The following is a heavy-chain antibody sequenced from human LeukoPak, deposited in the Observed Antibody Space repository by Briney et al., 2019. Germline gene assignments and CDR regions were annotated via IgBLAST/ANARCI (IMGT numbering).Heavy chain of an antibody. CDR1: GGSFSGYY. CDR3: ARRIAVAGYYYYYYMDV. D-gene: IGHD6-19*01. CDR2: INHSGST. J-gene: IGHJ6*03. V-gene: IGHV4-34*01. Sequence: SETLSLTCAVYGGSFSGYYWSWIRQPPGKGLEWIGEINHSGSTNYNPSLKSRVTISVDTSKNQFSLKLTSVTAADTAVYYCARRIAVAGYYYYYYMDVWGKGTTVTISS.